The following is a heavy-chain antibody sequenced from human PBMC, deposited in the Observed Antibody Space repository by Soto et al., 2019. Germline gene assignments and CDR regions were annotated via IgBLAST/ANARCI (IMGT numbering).Heavy chain of an antibody. D-gene: IGHD3-3*01. CDR3: ATMDRPNDFWRANYYFAY. CDR1: GGDVTSSRYY. Sequence: QLQLRESGPGLVRPSETLSLTCTVSGGDVTSSRYYWAWIRQTPGKGLEWIATISYGGSTYYSASLKRRVTISIGTSNNQCSLKMTSVTAADTAVYFCATMDRPNDFWRANYYFAYWGQGTLVTVSS. CDR2: ISYGGST. V-gene: IGHV4-39*01. J-gene: IGHJ4*02.